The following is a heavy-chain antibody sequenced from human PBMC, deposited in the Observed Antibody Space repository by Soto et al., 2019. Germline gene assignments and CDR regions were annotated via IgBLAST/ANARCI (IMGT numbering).Heavy chain of an antibody. CDR3: ARGRDWTVTTTVFFLGYFDP. V-gene: IGHV3-7*05. D-gene: IGHD4-17*01. J-gene: IGHJ2*01. CDR1: GFTFSSYW. Sequence: EVQLVESGGGLVRPGGSLRLSCAASGFTFSSYWMNWVRQAPGKGLEWVANIKQDGTEKYYVDSVMGRFTISRDNAKNSLYLQMNSLRAEATAVYYCARGRDWTVTTTVFFLGYFDPWGRGTLISVSS. CDR2: IKQDGTEK.